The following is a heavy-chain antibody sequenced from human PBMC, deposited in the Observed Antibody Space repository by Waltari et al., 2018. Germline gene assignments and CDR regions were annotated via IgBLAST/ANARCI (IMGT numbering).Heavy chain of an antibody. CDR3: TRSGGASAFDI. CDR1: DFIVSNFW. J-gene: IGHJ3*02. D-gene: IGHD1-1*01. CDR2: IGEDGTEK. Sequence: EVQLVESGGGVDQPGGSLRVSCTVSDFIVSNFWLSWVSQAPGKDPEWVANIGEDGTEKYYVHSVKGRFTISRDNVKNSLYLEMNSLRAEDTAMYYCTRSGGASAFDIWGQGTMVTVSS. V-gene: IGHV3-7*02.